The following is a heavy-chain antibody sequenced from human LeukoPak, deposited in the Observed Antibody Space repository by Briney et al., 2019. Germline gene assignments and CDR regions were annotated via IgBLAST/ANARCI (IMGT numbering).Heavy chain of an antibody. Sequence: GGSLRLSCAASGFTFSSYWMSWVRQAPGKGLEWVANIKQDGSEKCYVDSVKGRLTISRDNAKNSLYPQMNSLRAEDTAVYYCARDPRVVAGYIDYWGQGTLVTVSS. CDR3: ARDPRVVAGYIDY. V-gene: IGHV3-7*01. CDR2: IKQDGSEK. J-gene: IGHJ4*02. CDR1: GFTFSSYW. D-gene: IGHD6-19*01.